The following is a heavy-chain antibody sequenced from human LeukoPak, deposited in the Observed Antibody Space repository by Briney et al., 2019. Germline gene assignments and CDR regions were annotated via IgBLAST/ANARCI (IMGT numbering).Heavy chain of an antibody. CDR1: GFNFNNYN. CDR3: AKGYCSGGSCSHGPLYYYYYMDV. J-gene: IGHJ6*03. CDR2: ITLSSSSI. D-gene: IGHD2-15*01. Sequence: GGSLRLSCAASGFNFNNYNMNWVRQAPGKGLEWVSYITLSSSSIYYADSVKGRFTISRDNSKNTLYLQMNSLRAEDTAVYYCAKGYCSGGSCSHGPLYYYYYMDVWGKGTTVTVSS. V-gene: IGHV3-48*01.